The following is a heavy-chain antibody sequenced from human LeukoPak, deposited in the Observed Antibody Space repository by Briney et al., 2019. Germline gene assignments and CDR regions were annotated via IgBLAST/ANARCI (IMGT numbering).Heavy chain of an antibody. V-gene: IGHV4-31*03. J-gene: IGHJ4*02. Sequence: SQTLSLTCTVSGGSISSGGYYWSWIRQHPETGLEWIGYIYNSETTYYNPSLKSRVTISVDTSKNQFSLKLSSVTAADTAVYYCARMNSGSSFDYWGQGTLVSVSS. CDR3: ARMNSGSSFDY. D-gene: IGHD3-10*01. CDR2: IYNSETT. CDR1: GGSISSGGYY.